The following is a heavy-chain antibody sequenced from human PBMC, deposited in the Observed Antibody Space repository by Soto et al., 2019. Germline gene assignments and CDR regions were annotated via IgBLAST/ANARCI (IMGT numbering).Heavy chain of an antibody. CDR3: TTDSRTTMPEIRFDY. Sequence: GGSLRLSCAASGFPFNNAWINWVRQVPGKGLEWVGRVKSKADGGSGDYAAPVKGRFVVSRDDSKDIVYLQMNSLKIEDTGVYYCTTDSRTTMPEIRFDYWGHGTQVTVS. D-gene: IGHD3-10*01. CDR2: VKSKADGGSG. V-gene: IGHV3-15*07. J-gene: IGHJ4*01. CDR1: GFPFNNAW.